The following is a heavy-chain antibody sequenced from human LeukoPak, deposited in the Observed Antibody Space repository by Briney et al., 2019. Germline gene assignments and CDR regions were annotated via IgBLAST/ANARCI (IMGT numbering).Heavy chain of an antibody. J-gene: IGHJ1*01. V-gene: IGHV1-2*02. Sequence: ASVKVSCKASGYTFTGYYMHWVRQAPGQGLEWMGWINPNSGGKNFAQKFQGRVTMTRDTSISTAYMELSRLRSDDTAVYYCARPYSSCWTTGYWGQGTLVTVSS. CDR1: GYTFTGYY. D-gene: IGHD6-19*01. CDR2: INPNSGGK. CDR3: ARPYSSCWTTGY.